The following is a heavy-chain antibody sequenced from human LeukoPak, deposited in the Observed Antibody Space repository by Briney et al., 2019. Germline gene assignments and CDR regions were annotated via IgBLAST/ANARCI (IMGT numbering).Heavy chain of an antibody. V-gene: IGHV3-21*01. CDR2: VSSSSYYI. CDR1: KFTFSSYT. D-gene: IGHD6-13*01. CDR3: ATLTGYSSSWYVRVRPEFDY. Sequence: GGSLRLSCAASKFTFSSYTMNWVRQAPGKGLEWVSSVSSSSYYIYYADSVKGRFSISRDNAENSLYLQMNSLRAEDTAVYYCATLTGYSSSWYVRVRPEFDYWGQGTLVTVSS. J-gene: IGHJ4*02.